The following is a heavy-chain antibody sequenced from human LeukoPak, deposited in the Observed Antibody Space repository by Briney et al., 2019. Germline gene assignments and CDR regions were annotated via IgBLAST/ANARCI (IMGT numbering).Heavy chain of an antibody. V-gene: IGHV3-23*01. Sequence: GSLRLSCAASGFTFSSYAMSWVRQAPGKGLEWVSAISGSGGSTYYADSVKGRFTISRDNSKNTLYLQMNSLRAEDTAVYYCARDMGVAYGDYPTGGLDYWGQGTLVTVSS. J-gene: IGHJ4*02. D-gene: IGHD4-17*01. CDR1: GFTFSSYA. CDR3: ARDMGVAYGDYPTGGLDY. CDR2: ISGSGGST.